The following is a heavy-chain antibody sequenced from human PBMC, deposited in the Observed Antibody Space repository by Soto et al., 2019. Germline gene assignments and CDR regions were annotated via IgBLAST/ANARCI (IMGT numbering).Heavy chain of an antibody. CDR3: ASSGVYDSSGDYDY. Sequence: GGSLRLSCAASGFTFSSYAMHWVRQAPGKGLEWVAVISYDGSNKYYADSVKGRFTISRDNSKNTLYLQMNSLRAEDTAVYYCASSGVYDSSGDYDYWGQGTLVTVSS. J-gene: IGHJ4*02. V-gene: IGHV3-30-3*01. CDR1: GFTFSSYA. D-gene: IGHD3-22*01. CDR2: ISYDGSNK.